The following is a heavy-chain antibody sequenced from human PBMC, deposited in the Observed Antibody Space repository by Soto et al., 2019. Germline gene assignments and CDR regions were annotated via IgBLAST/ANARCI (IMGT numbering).Heavy chain of an antibody. CDR3: LSEMWTRSGRPNFFDY. D-gene: IGHD6-25*01. CDR1: GYTFTSYG. Sequence: QVQLVQSEGELRQPGASVTVSCRASGYTFTSYGIIWVRQAPGQGLEWMGYISPNSGATTYAQNLQGRLTLTTDTSNSTAYMELRRMSSDGTAIYAFLSEMWTRSGRPNFFDYWGLGALVTVSA. J-gene: IGHJ4*02. V-gene: IGHV1-18*01. CDR2: ISPNSGAT.